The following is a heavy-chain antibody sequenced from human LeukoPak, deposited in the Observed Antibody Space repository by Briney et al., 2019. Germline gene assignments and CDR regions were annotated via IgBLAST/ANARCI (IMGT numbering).Heavy chain of an antibody. D-gene: IGHD3-10*01. Sequence: GGSLRLSCAASGFTFSSYGMHWVRQAPGKGLEWVAVIWYDGSNKYYADSVKGRSTISRDNSKNTLYLQMNSLRAEDTAVYYCAKSFGGHYYYYYMDVWGKGTTVTVSS. J-gene: IGHJ6*03. V-gene: IGHV3-33*06. CDR2: IWYDGSNK. CDR3: AKSFGGHYYYYYMDV. CDR1: GFTFSSYG.